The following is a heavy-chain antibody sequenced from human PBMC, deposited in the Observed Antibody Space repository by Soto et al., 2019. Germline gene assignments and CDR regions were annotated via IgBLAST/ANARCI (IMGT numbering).Heavy chain of an antibody. CDR3: ARGGSYSSDAFDI. J-gene: IGHJ3*02. CDR2: ISAYNGNT. D-gene: IGHD6-13*01. Sequence: ASVKVSCKASVYTFTSYGISWVRQAPGQGLEWMGWISAYNGNTNYAQKFQGRVTMTRNTSISTAYMELSSLRSEDTAVYYCARGGSYSSDAFDIWGQGTMVTVS. V-gene: IGHV1-18*01. CDR1: VYTFTSYG.